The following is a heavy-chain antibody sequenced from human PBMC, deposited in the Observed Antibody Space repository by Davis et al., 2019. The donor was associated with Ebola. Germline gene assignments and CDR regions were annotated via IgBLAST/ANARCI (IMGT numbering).Heavy chain of an antibody. V-gene: IGHV4-59*11. CDR3: AGGYSSSWYSHYYYMDV. D-gene: IGHD6-13*01. CDR1: GGSISSHY. J-gene: IGHJ6*03. CDR2: IYYSGNT. Sequence: PSETLSLTCTVSGGSISSHYWSWIRQPPGKGLEWIGYIYYSGNTNYNPSLKSRVTISVDTSKNQFSLKLSSVTAADTAVYYCAGGYSSSWYSHYYYMDVWGKGTTVTVSS.